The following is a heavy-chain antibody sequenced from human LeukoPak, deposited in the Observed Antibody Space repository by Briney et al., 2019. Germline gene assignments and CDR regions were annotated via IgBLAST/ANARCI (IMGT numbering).Heavy chain of an antibody. CDR1: GYTFTSYY. D-gene: IGHD1-14*01. CDR2: INPSGGST. V-gene: IGHV1-46*01. CDR3: SRDASPRTFDY. Sequence: ASVKVSCKASGYTFTSYYMHWVRQAPGQGLEWMGIINPSGGSTSYAQKFQGRVTMTRDTSTSTVYMELSSLRSEDTAVYYCSRDASPRTFDYWGQGTLVTVSS. J-gene: IGHJ4*02.